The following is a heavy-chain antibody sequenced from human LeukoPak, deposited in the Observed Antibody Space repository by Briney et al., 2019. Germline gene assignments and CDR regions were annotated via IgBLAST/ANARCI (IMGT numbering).Heavy chain of an antibody. V-gene: IGHV3-30-3*01. CDR3: ASVEAELPAL. CDR1: GFTFSSYA. D-gene: IGHD1-7*01. Sequence: GRSLRLSCAASGFTFSSYAMHWVRQAPGKGLEWVAVISYDGSNKYYADSVKGRFTISRDNSKNTLYLQMNSLRAEDTAVYYCASVEAELPALGGQGTLVTVSS. CDR2: ISYDGSNK. J-gene: IGHJ4*02.